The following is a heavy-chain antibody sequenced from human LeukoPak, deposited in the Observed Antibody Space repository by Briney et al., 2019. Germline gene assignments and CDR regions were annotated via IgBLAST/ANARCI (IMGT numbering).Heavy chain of an antibody. CDR3: ARMEFYDSSGYYYAFDY. D-gene: IGHD3-22*01. CDR1: GYTFTSYG. Sequence: GASVKVSCKASGYTFTSYGISWVRQAPGQGLEWMGWISAYNGNTNYAQKFQGRVTMTTDTSTSTAYMEMRSLRSDDAAVYYCARMEFYDSSGYYYAFDYWGQGTLVTVSS. V-gene: IGHV1-18*01. J-gene: IGHJ4*02. CDR2: ISAYNGNT.